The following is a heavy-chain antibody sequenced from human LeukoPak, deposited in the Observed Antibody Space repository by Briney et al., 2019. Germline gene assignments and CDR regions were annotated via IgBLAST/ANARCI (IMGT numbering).Heavy chain of an antibody. CDR1: GFTFRNYA. Sequence: GGSLRLSCAVSGFTFRNYAMSWVRQAPGKGLEWVSSISGSGGSKYYADSMRGRFTISRDNSKNTLYLQMNSLRAEDTAVYYCAKGLNWELYYFDYWGQGILVSVSS. D-gene: IGHD7-27*01. CDR3: AKGLNWELYYFDY. J-gene: IGHJ4*02. CDR2: ISGSGGSK. V-gene: IGHV3-23*01.